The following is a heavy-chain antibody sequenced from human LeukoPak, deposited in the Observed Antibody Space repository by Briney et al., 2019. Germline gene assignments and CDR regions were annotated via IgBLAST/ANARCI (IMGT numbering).Heavy chain of an antibody. CDR1: GFTFSSYS. Sequence: GGSLRLSCAASGFTFSSYSMNWVRQAPGKGLEWVSSISSSSSYIYYADSVEGRFTISRDSSKNTLYLQMNSLRVEDTAVYYCARGGSGSYYYYYYYMDVWGKGTTVTVSS. J-gene: IGHJ6*03. CDR2: ISSSSSYI. CDR3: ARGGSGSYYYYYYYMDV. V-gene: IGHV3-21*01. D-gene: IGHD5-12*01.